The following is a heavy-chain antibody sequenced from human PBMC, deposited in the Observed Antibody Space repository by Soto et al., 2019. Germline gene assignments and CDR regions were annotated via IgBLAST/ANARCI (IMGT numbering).Heavy chain of an antibody. V-gene: IGHV3-74*01. CDR1: GFIFSNYW. J-gene: IGHJ4*02. D-gene: IGHD3-9*01. CDR2: IKSGEIGI. CDR3: ARGGADILTGPLDY. Sequence: EVQLVESGGGLVQPRGSLRLSCAASGFIFSNYWMHWVRQAPGKGLVWVSRIKSGEIGISYADSVKGRFTISRDNAKNTLYLQMNSLRVEDTAVYYCARGGADILTGPLDYWGQGTLVSVSS.